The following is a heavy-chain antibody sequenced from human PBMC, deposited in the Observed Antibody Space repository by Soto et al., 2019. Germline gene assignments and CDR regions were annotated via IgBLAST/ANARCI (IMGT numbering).Heavy chain of an antibody. CDR3: ARRAHMSRRGETFSYYYYGMDV. J-gene: IGHJ6*02. V-gene: IGHV5-10-1*01. Sequence: EVQLVQSGAEVKKPGESLRISCKGSGYSFTSYWISWVRQMPGKGLEWMGRIDPIDSYTNYSPSFQGHVTISADKSISTAYLQWSSLKDSDTAMYYCARRAHMSRRGETFSYYYYGMDVWGQGTTVTVSS. CDR2: IDPIDSYT. D-gene: IGHD3-16*01. CDR1: GYSFTSYW.